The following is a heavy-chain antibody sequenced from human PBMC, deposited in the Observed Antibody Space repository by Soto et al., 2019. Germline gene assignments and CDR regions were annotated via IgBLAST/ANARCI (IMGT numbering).Heavy chain of an antibody. Sequence: GESLKISCKGSGYSFTSYWIGWVRQMPGKGLEWMGIIYPGDSDTRYSPSFQGQVTISADKSISTAYLQWSSLKASDTAMYYCARRKFRCSGGSCHFDYWGQGTLVTVSS. CDR1: GYSFTSYW. CDR2: IYPGDSDT. CDR3: ARRKFRCSGGSCHFDY. D-gene: IGHD2-15*01. J-gene: IGHJ4*02. V-gene: IGHV5-51*01.